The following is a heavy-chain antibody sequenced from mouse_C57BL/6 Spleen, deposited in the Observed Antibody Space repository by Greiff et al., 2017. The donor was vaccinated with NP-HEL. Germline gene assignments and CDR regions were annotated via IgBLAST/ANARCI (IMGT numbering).Heavy chain of an antibody. J-gene: IGHJ3*01. V-gene: IGHV1-26*01. CDR3: ARGGVLGY. Sequence: EVQLQQSGPELVKPGASVKISCKASGYTFTDYYMNWVKQSHGKSLEWIGDINPNNGGTSYNQKFKGKATLTVDKSSSTAYMELRSLTSEDSAVYYCARGGVLGYWGQGTLVTVSA. D-gene: IGHD5-1*01. CDR2: INPNNGGT. CDR1: GYTFTDYY.